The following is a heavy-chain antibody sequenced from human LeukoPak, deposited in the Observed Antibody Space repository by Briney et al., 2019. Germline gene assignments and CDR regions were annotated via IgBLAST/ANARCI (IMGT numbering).Heavy chain of an antibody. Sequence: GGSLRLSCAASGFTFSSYGMHWVRQAPGKGLEYVSAISSNGGSTNYANSVKGRFTISGDNSKNTLYLQMGSLRTEDMAVYYCARVSSGWYGYWGQGTLVTVSS. CDR1: GFTFSSYG. D-gene: IGHD6-19*01. CDR3: ARVSSGWYGY. J-gene: IGHJ1*01. V-gene: IGHV3-64*01. CDR2: ISSNGGST.